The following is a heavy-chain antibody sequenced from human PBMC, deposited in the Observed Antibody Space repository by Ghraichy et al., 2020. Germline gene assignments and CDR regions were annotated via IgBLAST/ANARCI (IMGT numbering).Heavy chain of an antibody. CDR3: ARGRCGGDCYSRDPHNFDY. J-gene: IGHJ4*02. D-gene: IGHD2-21*02. V-gene: IGHV4-34*01. CDR1: GGSFSGYY. CDR2: INHSGST. Sequence: SETLSLTCAGYGGSFSGYYWSWIRQPPGKGLEWIGEINHSGSTNYNPSLKSRVTISVDTSKNQFSLKLSSVTAADTAVYYCARGRCGGDCYSRDPHNFDYWGQGTLVTVYS.